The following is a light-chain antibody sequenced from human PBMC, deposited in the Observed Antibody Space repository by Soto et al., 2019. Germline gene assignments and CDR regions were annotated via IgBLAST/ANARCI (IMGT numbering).Light chain of an antibody. J-gene: IGLJ1*01. V-gene: IGLV2-14*01. CDR2: EVN. Sequence: QSALTQPASVSGSPGQSSTISSTGTSSDVCAYTSVSWYPHHPDKAPKAMTYEVNTRPSAVSIRFSGSKYVNTASLTTSGLQADDEAHYYCSSCIGENRRDGVGTGPKVPVL. CDR3: SSCIGENRRDG. CDR1: SSDVCAYTS.